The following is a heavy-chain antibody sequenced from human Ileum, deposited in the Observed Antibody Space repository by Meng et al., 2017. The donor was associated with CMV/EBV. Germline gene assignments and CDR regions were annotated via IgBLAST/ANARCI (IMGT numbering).Heavy chain of an antibody. CDR3: ARGHDGYNFNY. J-gene: IGHJ4*02. D-gene: IGHD5-24*01. CDR1: GFTFSSYV. V-gene: IGHV3-23*01. Sequence: GESLKISCAASGFTFSSYVMNWVRQAPGKGLEWVSGISGRDGSTYYADSVKGRFTISRDNSKNTLYLQMNSLRAEDTAVYYCARGHDGYNFNYWGQGTLVTVSS. CDR2: ISGRDGST.